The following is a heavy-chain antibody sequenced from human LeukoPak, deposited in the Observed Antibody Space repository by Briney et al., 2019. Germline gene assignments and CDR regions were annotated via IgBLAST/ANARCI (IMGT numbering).Heavy chain of an antibody. CDR2: ISSNGQST. CDR3: ARGRWVDIVTHGFDY. CDR1: GFTFSIYA. D-gene: IGHD3-9*01. V-gene: IGHV3-64*02. J-gene: IGHJ4*02. Sequence: PGGSLRLSCAAPGFTFSIYAMHWVRQAPGKGLEYVSAISSNGQSTYYADSVKGRFTISRDNSESTVYLQMGSLRAEDMAVYYCARGRWVDIVTHGFDYWGQGSLVTVSS.